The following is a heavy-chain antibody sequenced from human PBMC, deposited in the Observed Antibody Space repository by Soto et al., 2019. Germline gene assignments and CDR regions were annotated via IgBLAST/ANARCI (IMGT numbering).Heavy chain of an antibody. J-gene: IGHJ6*02. D-gene: IGHD3-10*01. CDR2: INAGNGNT. Sequence: ASVKVSCKASGYTFTNFGISWVHQAPGQRLEWMGWINAGNGNTKYSQKFQGRVTITRDTSASTAYMELSSLRSEDTAVYYCAREVYYGSGSYYYGMDVWGQGTTVTVSS. CDR3: AREVYYGSGSYYYGMDV. V-gene: IGHV1-3*01. CDR1: GYTFTNFG.